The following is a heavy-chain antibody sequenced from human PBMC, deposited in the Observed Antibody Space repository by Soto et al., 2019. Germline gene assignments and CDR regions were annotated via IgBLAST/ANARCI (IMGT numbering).Heavy chain of an antibody. CDR2: IYYSGST. Sequence: SETLSLTCTVSGGSISSYYWSWIRQPPGKGLEWIGYIYYSGSTNYNPSLKSRVTISVDTSKNQFSLKLSSVTAADTAVYYCAREDALPPFDYWGRETRVTVPS. J-gene: IGHJ4*02. CDR1: GGSISSYY. V-gene: IGHV4-59*01. D-gene: IGHD2-2*01. CDR3: AREDALPPFDY.